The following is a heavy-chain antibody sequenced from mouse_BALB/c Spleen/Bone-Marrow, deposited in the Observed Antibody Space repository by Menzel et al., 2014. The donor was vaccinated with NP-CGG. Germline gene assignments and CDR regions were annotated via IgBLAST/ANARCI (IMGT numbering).Heavy chain of an antibody. CDR1: GFTFSDYY. Sequence: EVKLVESGGGLVKPGGSLKLPCAASGFTFSDYYMYWVRQTPEKRLEWVATISDGGSYTYYPDSVEGRFTISRDNAKNNLYLQMSSLKSEDTAMYYCANYYGSTWFAYWGQGTLVTVSA. V-gene: IGHV5-4*02. D-gene: IGHD1-1*01. CDR2: ISDGGSYT. CDR3: ANYYGSTWFAY. J-gene: IGHJ3*01.